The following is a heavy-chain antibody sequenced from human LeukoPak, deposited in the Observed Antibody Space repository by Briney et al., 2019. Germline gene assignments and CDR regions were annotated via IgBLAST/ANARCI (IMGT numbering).Heavy chain of an antibody. CDR3: ARGGESGRPYYYYYYMDV. J-gene: IGHJ6*03. D-gene: IGHD1-26*01. Sequence: SVKVSCKASGGTFSSYAISWVRQAPGQGLEWMGGIIPIFGTANYAQKFQGRVTITTDESTSTAYMELSSLRSEDTAVYYCARGGESGRPYYYYYYMDVWGKGTTVTVSS. CDR2: IIPIFGTA. CDR1: GGTFSSYA. V-gene: IGHV1-69*05.